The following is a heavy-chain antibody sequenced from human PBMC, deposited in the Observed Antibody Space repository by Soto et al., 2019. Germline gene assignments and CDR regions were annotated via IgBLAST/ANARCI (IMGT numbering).Heavy chain of an antibody. D-gene: IGHD3-3*01. CDR3: ATDSNYDVSNSF. Sequence: SVKVSCKASGGTLNNYAINWVRQAPGQGLERMGGILPVSAPPDYAQKFQGRVSITADHSTSTVYMELSRLKSDDTAVYFCATDSNYDVSNSFWGQGTLVTVSS. J-gene: IGHJ4*02. CDR1: GGTLNNYA. CDR2: ILPVSAPP. V-gene: IGHV1-69*13.